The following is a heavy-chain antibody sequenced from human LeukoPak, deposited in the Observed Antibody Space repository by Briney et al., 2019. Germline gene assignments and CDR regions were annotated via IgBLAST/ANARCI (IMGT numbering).Heavy chain of an antibody. D-gene: IGHD2/OR15-2a*01. J-gene: IGHJ6*02. Sequence: RASVKVSCKASGYTFINYFIHWVRQAPGQGLEWMGWINPNTGDTYSAQRFQGRVTLTRDRSISTAYMDLTRLTSDDTALYYCAREFVEYHMDVWGQGTTVTVS. CDR2: INPNTGDT. CDR1: GYTFINYF. CDR3: AREFVEYHMDV. V-gene: IGHV1-2*02.